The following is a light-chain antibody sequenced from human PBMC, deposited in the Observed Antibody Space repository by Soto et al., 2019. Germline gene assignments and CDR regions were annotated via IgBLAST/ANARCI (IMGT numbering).Light chain of an antibody. CDR3: AAWDDSLNGWV. CDR1: SSNIGSNT. V-gene: IGLV1-44*01. J-gene: IGLJ3*02. Sequence: QSVLTQPPSASGTPRQRVTISCSGSSSNIGSNTVNWYQQLPGTAPKLLIYRNNQRPSGVPDRFSGSKSGTSASLAISGLQSEDEADYYCAAWDDSLNGWVFGGGTQLTVL. CDR2: RNN.